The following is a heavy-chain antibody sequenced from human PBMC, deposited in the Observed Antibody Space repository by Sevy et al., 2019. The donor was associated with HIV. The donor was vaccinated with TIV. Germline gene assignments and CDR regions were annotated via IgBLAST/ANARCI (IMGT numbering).Heavy chain of an antibody. CDR3: ARDKESNYFDY. V-gene: IGHV3-21*01. J-gene: IGHJ4*02. CDR2: ISSSSSYI. Sequence: GGSLRLSCAASGFTFSSYSMNWVRQAPGKGLEWVSSISSSSSYIYYAHSVKGRFSISRDNAKNSLYLQMNSLRAEDTAVYYCARDKESNYFDYWGQGTLVTVSS. CDR1: GFTFSSYS.